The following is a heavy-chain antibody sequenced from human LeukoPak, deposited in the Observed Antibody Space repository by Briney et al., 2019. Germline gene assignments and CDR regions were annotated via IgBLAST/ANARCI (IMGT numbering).Heavy chain of an antibody. CDR1: GFTFSSYS. CDR3: ARARDGYNHFDY. D-gene: IGHD5-24*01. CDR2: ISSSSSYI. J-gene: IGHJ4*02. V-gene: IGHV3-21*01. Sequence: GGSLRLSCAASGFTFSSYSMNWVRQAPGKGLEWVLSISSSSSYIYYADSVKGRFTISRDNAKNSLYLQMNSLRAEDTAVYYCARARDGYNHFDYWGQGTLVTVSS.